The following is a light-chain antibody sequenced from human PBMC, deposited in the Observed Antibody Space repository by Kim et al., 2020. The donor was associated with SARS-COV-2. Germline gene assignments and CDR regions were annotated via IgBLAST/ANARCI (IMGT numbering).Light chain of an antibody. J-gene: IGLJ2*01. CDR2: EVT. V-gene: IGLV2-23*02. CDR3: CSYAGDSRFV. Sequence: GQSFTISCTGSSSDIGNFNFVSWYQQHPGKAPKLIIYEVTKRPSGASDRFSGSKSGNTASLTISGLQPEDETYYYCCSYAGDSRFVFGGGTKLTVL. CDR1: SSDIGNFNF.